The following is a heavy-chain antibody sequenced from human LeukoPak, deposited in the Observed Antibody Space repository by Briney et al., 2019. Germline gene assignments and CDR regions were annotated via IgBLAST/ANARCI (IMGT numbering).Heavy chain of an antibody. CDR3: EREKRAHLYWYFDL. CDR1: GDSVSSNSAA. Sequence: SQTLSLTCAISGDSVSSNSAAWNWIRQSPSRGLEWLGRTYYRSKWYNDYAVSVKSRITINPDTSKNQFSLQPNSVTPEDTAVYYCEREKRAHLYWYFDLWGRGTLVTVS. J-gene: IGHJ2*01. D-gene: IGHD3-3*02. CDR2: TYYRSKWYN. V-gene: IGHV6-1*01.